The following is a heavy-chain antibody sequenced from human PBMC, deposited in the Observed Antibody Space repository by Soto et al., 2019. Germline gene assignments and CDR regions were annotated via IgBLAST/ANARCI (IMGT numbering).Heavy chain of an antibody. Sequence: GGSLRLSCAASGFTFSNYAMSWVRQAPGKGLEWVSGISDSGDSTSYADSVKGRFIISRDNSRYTLYLQMNSLRGEDTATYYCAPRRPSYSRSWYWFEPWGQGTLVTVSS. CDR1: GFTFSNYA. CDR2: ISDSGDST. CDR3: APRRPSYSRSWYWFEP. D-gene: IGHD6-13*01. J-gene: IGHJ5*02. V-gene: IGHV3-23*01.